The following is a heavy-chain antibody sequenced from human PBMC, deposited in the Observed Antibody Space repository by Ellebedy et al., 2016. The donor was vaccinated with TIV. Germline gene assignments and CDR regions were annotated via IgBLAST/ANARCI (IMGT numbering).Heavy chain of an antibody. V-gene: IGHV5-51*01. CDR1: GYSFTNYL. D-gene: IGHD1-1*01. J-gene: IGHJ4*02. Sequence: PGGSLRLSCKGSGYSFTNYLIGWVRQMPGKGLEWIAIIYPGDSNTLYSPSFHGQVTISADKSIGTAYLQWSSLKASDSAMYYCARRTTYGPLEFFDYWGQGTLVTVSS. CDR2: IYPGDSNT. CDR3: ARRTTYGPLEFFDY.